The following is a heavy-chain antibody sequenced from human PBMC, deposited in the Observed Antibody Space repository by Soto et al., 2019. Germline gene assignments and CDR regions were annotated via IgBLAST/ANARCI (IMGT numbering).Heavy chain of an antibody. CDR3: ARDNSGGRCDGFNFDP. Sequence: GGSLRLSCAASGFTFSSYGMNWVRQAPGKGLEWVAVIWYDGSNKYYADSVKGRFTISRDNSKNTLYLQMNSLRAEDTAVYYCARDNSGGRCDGFNFDPWGQGTLVTVSS. CDR1: GFTFSSYG. V-gene: IGHV3-33*01. D-gene: IGHD2-21*01. CDR2: IWYDGSNK. J-gene: IGHJ5*02.